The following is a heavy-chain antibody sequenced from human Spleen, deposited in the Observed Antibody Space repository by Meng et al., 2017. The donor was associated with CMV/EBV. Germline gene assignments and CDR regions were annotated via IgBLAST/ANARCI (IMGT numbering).Heavy chain of an antibody. CDR2: ISWNSGSI. Sequence: SLKISCAASGFTFDDYAMHWVRQAPGKGLEWVSGISWNSGSIGYADSVKGRFTISRDNAKNSLYLQMNSLRAEDTALYYCAKDMRRGYDWGVGYYYYGMDVWGQGTTVTVSS. CDR3: AKDMRRGYDWGVGYYYYGMDV. CDR1: GFTFDDYA. V-gene: IGHV3-9*01. J-gene: IGHJ6*02. D-gene: IGHD5-12*01.